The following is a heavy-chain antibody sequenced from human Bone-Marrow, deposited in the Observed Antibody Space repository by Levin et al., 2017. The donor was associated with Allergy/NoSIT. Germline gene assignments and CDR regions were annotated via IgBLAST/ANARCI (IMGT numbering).Heavy chain of an antibody. J-gene: IGHJ6*03. Sequence: SETLSLTCTVSGASLNSGSNYWSWIRQSPGKGLEWIGYIDYSGSTIYNPSLRSRVTISADTSKNQLSLKLTSVTAADTAVYYCARDLDYYYYMDVWGKGTTVTVSS. CDR3: ARDLDYYYYMDV. CDR1: GASLNSGSNY. CDR2: IDYSGST. V-gene: IGHV4-61*01.